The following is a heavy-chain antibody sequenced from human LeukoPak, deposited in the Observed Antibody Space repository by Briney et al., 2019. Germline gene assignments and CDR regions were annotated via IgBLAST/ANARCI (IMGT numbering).Heavy chain of an antibody. D-gene: IGHD3-10*01. CDR3: ARGTGILSLIPYIWFAP. CDR2: NYYSGST. CDR1: GGSISSYY. J-gene: IGHJ5*02. Sequence: SETLTLTCTASGGSISSYYWSWLRQPPGKGLEWIGNNYYSGSTKYNPSLQSRVTISVDTSKTQFSLKLSSVTAADTAVYYCARGTGILSLIPYIWFAPWGQRTLVTVSS. V-gene: IGHV4-59*01.